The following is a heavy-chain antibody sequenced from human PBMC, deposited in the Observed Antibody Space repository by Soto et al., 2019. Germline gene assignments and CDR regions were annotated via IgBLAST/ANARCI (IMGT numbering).Heavy chain of an antibody. CDR1: GFTFSSYG. CDR2: IWYDGSNK. CDR3: ARDTAYYDSSGYSGGMDV. V-gene: IGHV3-33*01. D-gene: IGHD3-22*01. J-gene: IGHJ6*02. Sequence: GGSLRLSWAASGFTFSSYGMHWVRQAQGKGLEWVAVIWYDGSNKYYADSVKGRFTISRDNSKNTLYLQMNSLRAEDTAVYYCARDTAYYDSSGYSGGMDVWGQGTTVTVSS.